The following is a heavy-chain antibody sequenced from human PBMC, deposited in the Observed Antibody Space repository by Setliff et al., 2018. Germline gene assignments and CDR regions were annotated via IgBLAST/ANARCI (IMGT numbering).Heavy chain of an antibody. CDR1: GYTFTSYG. J-gene: IGHJ5*02. CDR3: ARGPTITIFGVVLDENWFDP. V-gene: IGHV1-18*01. CDR2: ISAYNGNT. Sequence: ASVKVSCKASGYTFTSYGISWVRQAPGQGLEWMGWISAYNGNTNYAQKLQGRVTMTTDTSTSTAYMKLRSLRSDDTAVYYCARGPTITIFGVVLDENWFDPWGQGTLVTVSS. D-gene: IGHD3-3*01.